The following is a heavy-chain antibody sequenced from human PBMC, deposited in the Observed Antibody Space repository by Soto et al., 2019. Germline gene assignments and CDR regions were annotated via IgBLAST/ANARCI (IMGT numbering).Heavy chain of an antibody. J-gene: IGHJ4*02. CDR1: GYTFTSYG. Sequence: QVQLVQSGAEVKKPGASVKVSCKASGYTFTSYGISWVRQAPGQGLEWMGWISAYNGNTNYAQKLQGRVTMTTDTATSTAYMELRSLRSDDTAVYYCAREAYYDSSGYYYDFDYWGQGTLVTVSS. D-gene: IGHD3-22*01. CDR3: AREAYYDSSGYYYDFDY. V-gene: IGHV1-18*01. CDR2: ISAYNGNT.